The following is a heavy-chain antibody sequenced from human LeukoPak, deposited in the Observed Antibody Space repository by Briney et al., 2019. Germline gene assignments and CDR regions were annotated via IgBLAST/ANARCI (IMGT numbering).Heavy chain of an antibody. CDR1: GGSISSSSYY. D-gene: IGHD3-10*01. CDR2: IYYSGST. J-gene: IGHJ6*03. V-gene: IGHV4-39*01. CDR3: ARVPGGRHYMDV. Sequence: PSETLSLTCTVSGGSISSSSYYWGWIRQPPGKGLEWIGSIYYSGSTYYNPSLKSRVTISVDTSKNQFSLKLSSVTAADTAVFYCARVPGGRHYMDVWGKGTTVTVPS.